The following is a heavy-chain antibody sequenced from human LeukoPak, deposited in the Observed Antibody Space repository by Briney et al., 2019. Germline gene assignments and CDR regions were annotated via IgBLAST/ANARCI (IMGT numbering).Heavy chain of an antibody. CDR2: ISYDGNNK. CDR1: GFRFSSYA. CDR3: ARDQSSSPPRSFFDY. J-gene: IGHJ4*02. Sequence: GGSLSLSCAASGFRFSSYAMHWVRQAPGKGLGWVAGISYDGNNKYYVDSVKGRFTISRDNSKNTLFLQINSLRAEDTAVYYCARDQSSSPPRSFFDYWGQGTLVTVSS. V-gene: IGHV3-30-3*01. D-gene: IGHD6-13*01.